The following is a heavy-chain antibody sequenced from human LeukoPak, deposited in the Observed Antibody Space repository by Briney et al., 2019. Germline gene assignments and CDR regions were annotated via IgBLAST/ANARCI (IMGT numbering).Heavy chain of an antibody. D-gene: IGHD3-10*01. CDR2: INHSGST. CDR1: GGSFSGYY. J-gene: IGHJ6*03. V-gene: IGHV4-34*01. CDR3: AREKSYYGSGSYYNVPYYYYMDV. Sequence: PSETLSLTCAVYGGSFSGYYWSWIRQPPGKGLEWIGEINHSGSTNFNPSLKSRVTISVDTSKNQYSLKLSSVTAADTAVYYCAREKSYYGSGSYYNVPYYYYMDVWGKGTTVTISS.